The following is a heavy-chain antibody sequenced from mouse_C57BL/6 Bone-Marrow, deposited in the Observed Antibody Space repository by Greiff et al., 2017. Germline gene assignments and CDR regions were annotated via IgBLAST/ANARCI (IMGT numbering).Heavy chain of an antibody. CDR1: GYTFTSYW. V-gene: IGHV1-55*01. CDR3: ARYDYGSSYVWYFDV. J-gene: IGHJ1*03. CDR2: IYPGSGST. D-gene: IGHD1-1*01. Sequence: VQLQQPGAELVKPGASVKMSCKASGYTFTSYWITWVKQRPGQGLEWIGDIYPGSGSTNYNEKFKSKDTLTVDTSSSTAYMQLSSLTSEDSAVYYCARYDYGSSYVWYFDVWGTGTTVTVSS.